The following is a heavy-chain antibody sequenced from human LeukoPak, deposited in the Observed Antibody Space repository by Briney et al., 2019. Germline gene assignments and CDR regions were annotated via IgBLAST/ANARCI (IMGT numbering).Heavy chain of an antibody. J-gene: IGHJ4*02. D-gene: IGHD1-1*01. V-gene: IGHV3-23*01. CDR1: GFTFSDHY. CDR3: AKATGTLGN. Sequence: PPGGSLRLSCAASGFTFSDHYMDWVRQAPGKGLEWVSTISNSDGNTYYADSVKGRFTISRDNSKNTLYLQMNSLTAEDTAIYYCAKATGTLGNWGQGTLVTVSS. CDR2: ISNSDGNT.